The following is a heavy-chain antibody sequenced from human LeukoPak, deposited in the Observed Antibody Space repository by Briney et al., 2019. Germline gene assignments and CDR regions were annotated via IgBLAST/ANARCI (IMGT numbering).Heavy chain of an antibody. Sequence: PGRSLRLSCAASGFTFSSYGMHWVRQAPGKGLEWVAVISYDGSNKYYADSAKGRFTISRDNSKNTLYLQMNSLRAEDTAVYYCAKQPQLVYFDYWGQGTLVTVSS. D-gene: IGHD6-13*01. CDR2: ISYDGSNK. CDR3: AKQPQLVYFDY. J-gene: IGHJ4*02. V-gene: IGHV3-30*18. CDR1: GFTFSSYG.